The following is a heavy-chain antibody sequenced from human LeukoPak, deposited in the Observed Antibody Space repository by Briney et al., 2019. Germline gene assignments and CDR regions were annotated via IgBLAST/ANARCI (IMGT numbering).Heavy chain of an antibody. Sequence: SETLSLTCTVSGGSISSYYWSWIRQPAGKGLEWIGRIYTSGSTNYNPSLKSRVTISVDTSKNQFSLKLSSVTAADTAVYYCAREGVYGDYVWYFDYWGQGTLVTVSS. D-gene: IGHD4-17*01. CDR2: IYTSGST. V-gene: IGHV4-4*07. J-gene: IGHJ4*02. CDR3: AREGVYGDYVWYFDY. CDR1: GGSISSYY.